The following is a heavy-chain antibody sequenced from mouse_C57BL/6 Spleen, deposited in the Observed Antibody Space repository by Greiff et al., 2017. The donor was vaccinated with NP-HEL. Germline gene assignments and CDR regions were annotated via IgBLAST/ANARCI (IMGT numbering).Heavy chain of an antibody. CDR2: IDPSDSET. J-gene: IGHJ4*01. V-gene: IGHV1-52*01. CDR3: ARGNYGNYGMDY. D-gene: IGHD2-1*01. Sequence: VQLQQPGAELVRPGSSVKLSCKASGYTFTSYWMHWVKQRPIQGLEWIGNIDPSDSETHYNQKFKDKATLTVDKSSSTAYMQLSSLTSEDSAVYYCARGNYGNYGMDYWGQGTSVTVSS. CDR1: GYTFTSYW.